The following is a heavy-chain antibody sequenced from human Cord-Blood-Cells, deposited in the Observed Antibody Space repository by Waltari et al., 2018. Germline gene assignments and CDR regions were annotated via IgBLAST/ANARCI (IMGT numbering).Heavy chain of an antibody. CDR1: GGSFGGYY. J-gene: IGHJ3*02. CDR2: INHSGST. D-gene: IGHD1-26*01. Sequence: QVQLQQWGGGLFKPLEPLSLTCAVYGGSFGGYYWSWIRQPPGKGLEWIGEINHSGSTNYNPSLKSRVTISVDTSKNQFSLKLSSVTAADTAVYYCARDIVGANDAFDIWGQGTMVTVSS. V-gene: IGHV4-34*01. CDR3: ARDIVGANDAFDI.